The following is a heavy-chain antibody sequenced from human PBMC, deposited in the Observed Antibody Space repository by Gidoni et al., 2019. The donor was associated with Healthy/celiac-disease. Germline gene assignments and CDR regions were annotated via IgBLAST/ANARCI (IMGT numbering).Heavy chain of an antibody. J-gene: IGHJ5*02. Sequence: QVQLVESGGGVVQTGRSLRLSCQASGFTFSRHGMHWVSQAPGKGLEWVAVIWYDGSNKYYADYVKGRLTSSRDNSKNTRYLQMNSLRAEDTAVYYWAREGSMVRGRYNWFDPWGQVTLVTVSS. CDR2: IWYDGSNK. CDR3: AREGSMVRGRYNWFDP. D-gene: IGHD3-10*01. V-gene: IGHV3-33*01. CDR1: GFTFSRHG.